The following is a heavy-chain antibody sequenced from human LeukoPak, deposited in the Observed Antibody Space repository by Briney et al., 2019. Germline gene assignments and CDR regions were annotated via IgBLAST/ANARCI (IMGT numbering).Heavy chain of an antibody. V-gene: IGHV4-59*01. CDR3: ARGGYYSNYPLYFDY. CDR1: GGSISSYY. D-gene: IGHD4-11*01. CDR2: IYYSGST. J-gene: IGHJ4*02. Sequence: PSETLSLTCTVSGGSISSYYWSWIRQPPGKGLEWIGYIYYSGSTNYNPSLKSRVTISVDTSKNQFSLKLSSVAAADTAVYYCARGGYYSNYPLYFDYWGQGTLVTVSS.